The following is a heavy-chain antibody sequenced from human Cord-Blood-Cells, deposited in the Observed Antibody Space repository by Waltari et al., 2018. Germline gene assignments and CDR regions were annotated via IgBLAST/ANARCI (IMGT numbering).Heavy chain of an antibody. J-gene: IGHJ3*02. CDR2: IYSGGST. CDR3: ARGDAFDI. CDR1: VFTVSSNS. V-gene: IGHV3-53*04. Sequence: EVELVESGGGLVQPGGSLILSREASVFTVSSNSMSWVRQAPGKGLEWVSVIYSGGSTYYADSVKGRFTISRHNSKNTLYLQMNSLRAEDTAVYYCARGDAFDIWGQGTMVTVSS.